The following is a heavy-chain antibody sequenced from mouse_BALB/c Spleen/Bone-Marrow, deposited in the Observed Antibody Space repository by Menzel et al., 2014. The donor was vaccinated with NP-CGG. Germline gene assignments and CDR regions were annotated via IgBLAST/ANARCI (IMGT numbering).Heavy chain of an antibody. CDR2: IDPYDSET. CDR3: ARGRDYDVFSY. V-gene: IGHV1-52*01. CDR1: GYTFTSYW. D-gene: IGHD2-4*01. Sequence: VKLQESGAELVRPGASVKLSCKASGYTFTSYWMNWVKQRPEQGLEWIGRIDPYDSETHYNQKFKDKAILTVDKSSSTAYVQLSSLTSEDSAVYYCARGRDYDVFSYWGQGTLVTVSA. J-gene: IGHJ3*01.